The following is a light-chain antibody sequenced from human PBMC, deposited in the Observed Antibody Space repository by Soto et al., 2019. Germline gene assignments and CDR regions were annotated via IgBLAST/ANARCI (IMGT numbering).Light chain of an antibody. J-gene: IGKJ1*01. Sequence: EIVMTQSPATLSVSPGERATLSCRASQSVSSNLAWYQQKPGQAPRLLIYGASTRATGIPARFSGSGSGTEFTLTISSLQSGDFAVYYCQQYNNWPPWTFGHWTKGEI. CDR2: GAS. CDR3: QQYNNWPPWT. CDR1: QSVSSN. V-gene: IGKV3-15*01.